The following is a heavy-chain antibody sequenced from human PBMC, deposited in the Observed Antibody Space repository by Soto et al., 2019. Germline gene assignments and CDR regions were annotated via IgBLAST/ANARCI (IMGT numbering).Heavy chain of an antibody. D-gene: IGHD3-3*01. CDR2: ISAYNIDT. V-gene: IGHV1-18*01. J-gene: IGHJ6*02. Sequence: ASVKVSCKSSGYRFETYAMSWVRQAPGQGLEWMGWISAYNIDTYYARKFQDRVTMTTDTSTGTAYMELRSLRSDDTAVYYCARGRGVIIGARDVWGQVTTVTVSS. CDR1: GYRFETYA. CDR3: ARGRGVIIGARDV.